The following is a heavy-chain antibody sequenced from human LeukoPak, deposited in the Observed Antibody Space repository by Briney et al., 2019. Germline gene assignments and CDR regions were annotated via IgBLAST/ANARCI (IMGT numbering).Heavy chain of an antibody. D-gene: IGHD3-22*01. CDR2: IYTSGST. J-gene: IGHJ4*02. Sequence: SETLSLTCTVSGGSISSYYWSWIRQPAGKGLEWIGRIYTSGSTNYNPSLKSRVTISVDTSKNQFSLKLSSVTAADTAVYYCARQIVVAITTSWFDYWGQGTLVTVSS. V-gene: IGHV4-4*07. CDR1: GGSISSYY. CDR3: ARQIVVAITTSWFDY.